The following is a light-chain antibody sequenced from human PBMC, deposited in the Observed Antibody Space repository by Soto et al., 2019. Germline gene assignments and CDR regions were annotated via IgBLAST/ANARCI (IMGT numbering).Light chain of an antibody. V-gene: IGKV2-28*01. CDR1: QSLLHSNGYNY. J-gene: IGKJ1*01. CDR2: LGS. Sequence: DIVMTQSPLSLPVTPGEPASISCRSSQSLLHSNGYNYLDWYLQKPGQSPQLLIYLGSNRAFGVTDRFSGSGSGTDFTLKISSVEAEDVGVYYCMQALQTPPWTFGQGTKVEIK. CDR3: MQALQTPPWT.